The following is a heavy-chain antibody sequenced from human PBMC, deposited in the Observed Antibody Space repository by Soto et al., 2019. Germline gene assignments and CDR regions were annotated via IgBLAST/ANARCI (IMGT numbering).Heavy chain of an antibody. V-gene: IGHV4-59*08. J-gene: IGHJ4*02. CDR2: IYYRGNP. CDR1: GGSIGTYY. Sequence: SETLSLTFTVSGGSIGTYYWSWIRQHPGKGLGWIGDIYYRGNPDYNPSPKSRVTISLDTPKNQFSLKLSSVTAADTAVYYCARHPGYYDILTGYTTYYFDSWGQGTLVT. D-gene: IGHD3-9*01. CDR3: ARHPGYYDILTGYTTYYFDS.